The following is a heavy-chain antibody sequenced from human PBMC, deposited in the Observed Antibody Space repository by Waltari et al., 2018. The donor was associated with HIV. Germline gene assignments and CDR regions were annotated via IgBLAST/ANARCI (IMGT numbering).Heavy chain of an antibody. CDR3: ASARETMGVDFDS. CDR2: AIPMFGTA. CDR1: GGAFVSHS. J-gene: IGHJ5*01. V-gene: IGHV1-69*08. Sequence: QVHLVQSGAEVKKPGSSVKVSCKASGGAFVSHSFHWVRQAPGQGLEWMGRAIPMFGTANYARKFQGRLTITADKSTTTAYMELNGLRIDDTAVYYCASARETMGVDFDSWGQGTLVTVS. D-gene: IGHD3-3*01.